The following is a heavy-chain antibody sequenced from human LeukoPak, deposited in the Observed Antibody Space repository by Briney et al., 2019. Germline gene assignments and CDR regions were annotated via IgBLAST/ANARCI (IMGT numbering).Heavy chain of an antibody. J-gene: IGHJ4*02. Sequence: GGSLRLSCAASGFTLSSYSMNWVRQAPGKGLEWVSSISSSSVYIYYADSVKGRFTISRDNAKNSLYLQMNSLRAEDTAVYYCASRDCSSTSCYPYYFDYWGQGTLVTVSS. CDR2: ISSSSVYI. CDR1: GFTLSSYS. V-gene: IGHV3-21*01. D-gene: IGHD2-2*01. CDR3: ASRDCSSTSCYPYYFDY.